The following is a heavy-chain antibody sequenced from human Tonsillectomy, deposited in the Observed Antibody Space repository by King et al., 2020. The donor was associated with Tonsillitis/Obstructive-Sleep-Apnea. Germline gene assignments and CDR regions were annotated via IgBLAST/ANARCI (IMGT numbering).Heavy chain of an antibody. D-gene: IGHD6-13*01. J-gene: IGHJ4*02. CDR1: GFSFSSYE. CDR3: ATFPRVGSSRYSVYFDY. V-gene: IGHV3-48*03. Sequence: ESGGGLVQPGGSLRLSCAASGFSFSSYEMKWVRQAPGKGLEWVSYISSSGSTIYYADSVKGRFTISRDNGKNSLFLQMNSLRAEDTAVYYCATFPRVGSSRYSVYFDYWGQGTLVTVVS. CDR2: ISSSGSTI.